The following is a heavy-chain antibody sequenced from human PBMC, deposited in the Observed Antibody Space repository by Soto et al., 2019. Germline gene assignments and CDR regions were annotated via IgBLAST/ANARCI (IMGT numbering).Heavy chain of an antibody. J-gene: IGHJ6*03. D-gene: IGHD3-9*01. Sequence: EVQLVESGGGLVQPGGSLRLSCAASGFTFSSYSMNWVRQAPGKGLEWVSYISSSSSTIYYADSVKGRFTISRDNAKNSLYLQMNSLRAEDTAVYYCARDKYYDILTGTSYYYYYYMDVWGKGTTVTVSS. CDR1: GFTFSSYS. V-gene: IGHV3-48*01. CDR3: ARDKYYDILTGTSYYYYYYMDV. CDR2: ISSSSSTI.